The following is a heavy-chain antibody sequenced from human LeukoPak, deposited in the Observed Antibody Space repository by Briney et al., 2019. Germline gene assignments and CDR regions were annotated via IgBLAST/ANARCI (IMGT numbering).Heavy chain of an antibody. J-gene: IGHJ4*02. CDR3: AKDRGGYSGKGYFDY. CDR1: GFTFSRYW. CDR2: IKQDGSEK. D-gene: IGHD1-26*01. Sequence: PGGSLRLSCAASGFTFSRYWMSWVRQAPGNGLEWVANIKQDGSEKYYVDSVKGRFTISRDNARNSLYLQMNSLRAEDTAVYYCAKDRGGYSGKGYFDYWGQGTLVTVSS. V-gene: IGHV3-7*01.